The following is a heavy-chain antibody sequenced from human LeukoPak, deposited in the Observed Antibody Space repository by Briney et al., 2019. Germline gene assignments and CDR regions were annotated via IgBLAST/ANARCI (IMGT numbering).Heavy chain of an antibody. CDR1: GGSISSYY. Sequence: PSETLSLTCTVSGGSISSYYWSWIRQPPGKGLEWIGYIYYSGSTNYNPSLKSRVTISVGTSKNQFSLKLSSVTAADTAVYYCARYLGYCSGGSCYPTVGFDYWGQGTLVTVSS. D-gene: IGHD2-15*01. J-gene: IGHJ4*02. CDR2: IYYSGST. CDR3: ARYLGYCSGGSCYPTVGFDY. V-gene: IGHV4-59*08.